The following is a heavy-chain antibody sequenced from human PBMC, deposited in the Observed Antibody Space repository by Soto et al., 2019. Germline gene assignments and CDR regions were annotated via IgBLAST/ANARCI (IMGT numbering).Heavy chain of an antibody. D-gene: IGHD2-8*01. J-gene: IGHJ6*02. CDR1: GYTFRRYG. V-gene: IGHV1-18*01. CDR3: AKNGQPPYYYYGMDV. Sequence: QGQLVQSGPEAKKPGASVKVSCKASGYTFRRYGISWVRQAPGQGLVWMGWISGYNGDTKYAQKVQGRVTMTIDTSTHTAYMELRSLTSDDTAIYYCAKNGQPPYYYYGMDVWGQGTTVTVSS. CDR2: ISGYNGDT.